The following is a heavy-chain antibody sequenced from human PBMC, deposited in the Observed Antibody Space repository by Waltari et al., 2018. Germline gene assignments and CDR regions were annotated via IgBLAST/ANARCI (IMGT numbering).Heavy chain of an antibody. Sequence: EVNLVESGGAVVQPGGSLRLYCTASGFVFDEFTMQWVRQVPGSGLQWVALISWDGVDTYYADSVKGRFTISRDNSRNSLYLEMKTLTLEDTALYYCATSDYAGKGDYWGHGTLVTVSS. CDR1: GFVFDEFT. J-gene: IGHJ4*01. CDR3: ATSDYAGKGDY. V-gene: IGHV3-43*01. CDR2: ISWDGVDT. D-gene: IGHD5-12*01.